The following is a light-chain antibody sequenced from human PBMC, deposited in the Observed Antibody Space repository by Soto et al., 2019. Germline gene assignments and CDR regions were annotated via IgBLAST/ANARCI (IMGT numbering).Light chain of an antibody. CDR2: ADT. Sequence: QPVLTQPPSVSGAPGQTVTISCTGSSSNIGAGYDVHWYRQVAGTVPKVLIYADTNRPSGVPGRFSASKSGASASLTIAGLQAEDEADYYCQSFDSGLRGVLFGGGTQLTVL. J-gene: IGLJ2*01. CDR3: QSFDSGLRGVL. V-gene: IGLV1-40*01. CDR1: SSNIGAGYD.